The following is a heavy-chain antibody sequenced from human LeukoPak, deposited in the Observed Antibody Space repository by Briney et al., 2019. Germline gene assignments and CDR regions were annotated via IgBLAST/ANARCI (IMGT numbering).Heavy chain of an antibody. V-gene: IGHV1-24*01. CDR3: ATEGLGVVSPPPYGMDV. D-gene: IGHD3-3*01. J-gene: IGHJ6*02. CDR2: FDPEDGET. Sequence: GASVTVSCKVSGYTLTELSMHWVRQAPGKGLEWMGGFDPEDGETIYAQKFQGRVTMTEDTSTDTAYMELSSLRSEDTAVYYCATEGLGVVSPPPYGMDVWGQGTTVTVSS. CDR1: GYTLTELS.